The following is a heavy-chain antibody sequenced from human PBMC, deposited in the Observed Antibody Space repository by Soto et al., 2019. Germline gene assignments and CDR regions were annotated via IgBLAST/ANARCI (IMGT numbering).Heavy chain of an antibody. V-gene: IGHV3-30-3*01. CDR2: ISYDGSNK. D-gene: IGHD1-26*01. CDR3: ARDPNHFYLNSGSFNYFDY. J-gene: IGHJ4*02. CDR1: GFTFSSYA. Sequence: PGGSLRLSCAASGFTFSSYAMHWVRQAPGKGLEWVAVISYDGSNKYYADSVKGRFTISRDNSKNTLYLQMNSLRAEDTAVYYCARDPNHFYLNSGSFNYFDYWGQGILVTVSS.